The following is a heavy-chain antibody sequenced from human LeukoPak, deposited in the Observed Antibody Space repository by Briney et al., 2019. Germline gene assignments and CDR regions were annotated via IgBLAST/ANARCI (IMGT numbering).Heavy chain of an antibody. Sequence: ASVTVSCKTSGYPFTSYYIHWVRQAPGQGLEWMGIINLIGGSTRYAQKFQGRVTMTRDTSTSTVYMELSSLRSEDTAVYYCARESDIVVAGTGFDYWGQGTLVTVSS. J-gene: IGHJ4*02. CDR1: GYPFTSYY. CDR3: ARESDIVVAGTGFDY. D-gene: IGHD6-19*01. CDR2: INLIGGST. V-gene: IGHV1-46*01.